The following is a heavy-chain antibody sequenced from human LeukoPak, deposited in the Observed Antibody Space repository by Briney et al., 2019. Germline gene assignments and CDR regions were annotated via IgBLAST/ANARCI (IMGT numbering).Heavy chain of an antibody. V-gene: IGHV1-18*04. CDR1: GFTFTNYG. D-gene: IGHD6-13*01. Sequence: GASVTVSCKASGFTFTNYGITWVRQAPGQGLEWMGWISAYNGDTNYAQKLRYRVTTTTDTSTSTAYMELRSLRSDDTAVYYCARVGEQHLDYYFDYWGQGTLVTVSS. CDR2: ISAYNGDT. J-gene: IGHJ4*02. CDR3: ARVGEQHLDYYFDY.